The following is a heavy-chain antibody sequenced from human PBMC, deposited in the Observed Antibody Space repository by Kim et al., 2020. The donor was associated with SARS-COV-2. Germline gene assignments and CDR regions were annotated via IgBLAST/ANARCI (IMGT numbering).Heavy chain of an antibody. Sequence: GGSLRLSCAASGFTFSSYGMNWVRQAPGKGLEWVAYISSSGSTIYYADSVKGRFTISRDNAKNSLYLQMNSLRAEDTAVYYCARDQYSSSYNSYGMDVWGQGTTVTVSS. D-gene: IGHD6-13*01. CDR3: ARDQYSSSYNSYGMDV. V-gene: IGHV3-48*03. CDR2: ISSSGSTI. CDR1: GFTFSSYG. J-gene: IGHJ6*02.